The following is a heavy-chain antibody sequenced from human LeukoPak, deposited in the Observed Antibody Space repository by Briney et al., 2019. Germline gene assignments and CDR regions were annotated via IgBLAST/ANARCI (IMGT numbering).Heavy chain of an antibody. CDR3: ARDLSYYYMDV. J-gene: IGHJ6*03. Sequence: PGGSLRLSCAASGFTFSDYYMSWIRQAPGKGLEWVSYISRSGSTIYYADSVKGRFTISRDNSKNTLYLQMNSLGAEDTAVYYCARDLSYYYMDVWGKGTTVTVSS. CDR1: GFTFSDYY. D-gene: IGHD3-16*02. CDR2: ISRSGSTI. V-gene: IGHV3-11*04.